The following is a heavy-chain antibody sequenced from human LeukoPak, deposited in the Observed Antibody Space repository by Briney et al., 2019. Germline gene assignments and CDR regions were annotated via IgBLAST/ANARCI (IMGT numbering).Heavy chain of an antibody. D-gene: IGHD3-22*01. CDR2: ISGSGGST. Sequence: QTGGSLRLSCAASGFTFSSYAMSWVRQAPGKGLEWVSAISGSGGSTYYADSVKGRFTISRDNSKNTLYLQMNSLRAEDTAVYYCAHSSGYSYYFDYWGQGTLVTVSS. CDR1: GFTFSSYA. J-gene: IGHJ4*02. V-gene: IGHV3-23*01. CDR3: AHSSGYSYYFDY.